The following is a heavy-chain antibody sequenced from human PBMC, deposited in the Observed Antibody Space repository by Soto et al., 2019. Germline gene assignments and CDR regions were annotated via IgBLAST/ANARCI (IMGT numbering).Heavy chain of an antibody. V-gene: IGHV3-23*01. J-gene: IGHJ4*02. D-gene: IGHD6-6*01. CDR1: GLPFSTFS. Sequence: SGLPFSTFSIILVLMSSWKGLEWVSAIPGSGGSTYYAGSVKGRFTISRDNSKNTLYLQMNSLRVEDTAVYDGAKIGSRSSVSLPLVFLQCRAQGAMVT. CDR3: AKIGSRSSVSLPLVFLQC. CDR2: IPGSGGST.